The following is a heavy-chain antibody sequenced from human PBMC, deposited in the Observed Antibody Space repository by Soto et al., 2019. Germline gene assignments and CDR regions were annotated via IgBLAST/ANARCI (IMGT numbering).Heavy chain of an antibody. CDR1: GGTFSTYG. CDR2: FIPIFGTS. J-gene: IGHJ6*02. Sequence: QVQLVQSGAEVKNPGSSVKVSCKAYGGTFSTYGISWVRQAPGQGLEWMGGFIPIFGTSNYAQKFQDRLTISADEPTSTAYMELSSLRSDDTAVYYCARGELKTGSVPYSMDVWGQGTTVAVSS. CDR3: ARGELKTGSVPYSMDV. V-gene: IGHV1-69*01. D-gene: IGHD1-1*01.